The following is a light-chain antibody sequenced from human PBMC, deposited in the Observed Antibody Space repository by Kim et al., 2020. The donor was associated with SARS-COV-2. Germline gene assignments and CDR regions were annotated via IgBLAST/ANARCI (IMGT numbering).Light chain of an antibody. CDR2: AAS. Sequence: ASVGDRVTITCRASQNINKYLNWFQQKPGKAPKLLIYAASSLQSGVPSRFSGSGSGTDFILTISSLQPEDFASYYCQQSDTIPWTFGQGTKVDIK. CDR3: QQSDTIPWT. V-gene: IGKV1-39*01. CDR1: QNINKY. J-gene: IGKJ1*01.